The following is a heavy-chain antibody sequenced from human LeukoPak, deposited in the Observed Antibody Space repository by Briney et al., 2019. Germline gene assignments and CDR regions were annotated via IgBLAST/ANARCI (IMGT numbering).Heavy chain of an antibody. CDR3: ARHGLEVCRGGMCYRSFHYYGMDV. V-gene: IGHV5-51*01. Sequence: GESLKISCKGSGYSFTDYWIGWVRQMPGKGLEWMGIIFPGDFELKYSPSFQGQVIISVDKSIDTAYLQWSSLQASDTAMYYCARHGLEVCRGGMCYRSFHYYGMDVWGQGTTVTVSS. D-gene: IGHD2-15*01. CDR1: GYSFTDYW. J-gene: IGHJ6*02. CDR2: IFPGDFEL.